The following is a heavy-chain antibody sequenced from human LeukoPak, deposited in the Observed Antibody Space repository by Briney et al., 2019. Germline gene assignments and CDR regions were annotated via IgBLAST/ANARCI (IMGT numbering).Heavy chain of an antibody. D-gene: IGHD2-2*01. CDR3: ARDSLVVPFYCQDY. CDR1: GYTFTSYG. CDR2: ISAYNGNT. J-gene: IGHJ4*02. Sequence: ASVKVSCKASGYTFTSYGISWVRQAPGQGLEWMGWISAYNGNTNYAQKLQGRVTMTTDTSTCTAYMELRSLRSDDTAVYYCARDSLVVPFYCQDYWGQGTLVTVSS. V-gene: IGHV1-18*04.